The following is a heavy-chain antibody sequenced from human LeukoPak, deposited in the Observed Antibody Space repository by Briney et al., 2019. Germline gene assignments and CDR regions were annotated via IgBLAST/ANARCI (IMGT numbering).Heavy chain of an antibody. J-gene: IGHJ6*02. V-gene: IGHV4-59*08. Sequence: PPETLSLTCIVSGGSISSFYWSWIRQPPGKGLEWIGYVYYRGSTNYNPSLKSRVTISVDTSKNQFSLKLSSVTAADTAVYYCASRGYSYGHTGYYGMDVWGQGTTVTVSS. CDR3: ASRGYSYGHTGYYGMDV. D-gene: IGHD5-18*01. CDR1: GGSISSFY. CDR2: VYYRGST.